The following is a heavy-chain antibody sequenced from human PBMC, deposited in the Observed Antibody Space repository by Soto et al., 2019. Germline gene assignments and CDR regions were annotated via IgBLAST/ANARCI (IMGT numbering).Heavy chain of an antibody. CDR2: IYYSGST. CDR3: ARTCCSGGRSRVRMGFDP. Sequence: QVQLQESGPGLVKPSQTLSLTCTVSGGSISSGGYYWSWIRQHPGKGLEWIGYIYYSGSTYYNPSLKSRVTISVDTSKNQFSLKLSSVTAADTAVNYCARTCCSGGRSRVRMGFDPWGQGTLVTVSS. V-gene: IGHV4-31*03. J-gene: IGHJ5*02. CDR1: GGSISSGGYY. D-gene: IGHD2-15*01.